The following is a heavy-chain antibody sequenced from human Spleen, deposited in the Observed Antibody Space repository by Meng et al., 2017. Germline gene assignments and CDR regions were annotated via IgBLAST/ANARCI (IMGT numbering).Heavy chain of an antibody. V-gene: IGHV4-39*07. J-gene: IGHJ4*02. D-gene: IGHD6-13*01. CDR1: GASITNSDYY. CDR2: IYHSGST. Sequence: SETLSLTCTVSGASITNSDYYWDWIRQPPGKGLEWIGNIYHSGSTYYNPSLRSRVTISMDTSKNQFSLNLSSVTAADTAVYYCARFFSTSWSHLDNWGQGTLVTVSS. CDR3: ARFFSTSWSHLDN.